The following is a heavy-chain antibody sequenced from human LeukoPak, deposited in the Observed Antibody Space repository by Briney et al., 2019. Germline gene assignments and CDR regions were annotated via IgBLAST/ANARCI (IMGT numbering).Heavy chain of an antibody. CDR3: AREIFGSGSYPDC. V-gene: IGHV3-33*01. Sequence: PGGSLRLSCAASGLSFSTYAMHWVRQAPGKGLEWVALIWHDASHTFYTDSVKGRFTISRDNSKNTVYLQMNSLGGEDTAVYYCAREIFGSGSYPDCWGQGTLVTVSS. D-gene: IGHD3-10*01. CDR1: GLSFSTYA. J-gene: IGHJ4*02. CDR2: IWHDASHT.